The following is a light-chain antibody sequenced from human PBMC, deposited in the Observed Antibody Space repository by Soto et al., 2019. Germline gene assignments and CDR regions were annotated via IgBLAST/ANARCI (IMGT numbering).Light chain of an antibody. Sequence: EKVMTQSPGTLSVSPGERATLSCRASQSVISTLAWYQQKPGQAPRLLIYDASTRATGIPARFSGSGSGTEFTLTISSLQSEDFAVYYCQQYNNWPRTFGQGTKVDI. J-gene: IGKJ1*01. V-gene: IGKV3-15*01. CDR2: DAS. CDR3: QQYNNWPRT. CDR1: QSVIST.